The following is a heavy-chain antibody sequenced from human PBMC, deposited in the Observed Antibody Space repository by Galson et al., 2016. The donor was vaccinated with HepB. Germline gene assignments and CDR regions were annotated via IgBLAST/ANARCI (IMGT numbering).Heavy chain of an antibody. CDR1: GFTFSGYS. CDR2: ISSSSSTI. D-gene: IGHD3-9*01. V-gene: IGHV3-48*02. CDR3: ARSLRYFDWSFDY. Sequence: SLRLSCAASGFTFSGYSMSWVRQAPGKGLQWVSYISSSSSTIYYADSVKGRFTNSRDNAKNSLYLQMNSLRDEDTAVYYCARSLRYFDWSFDYWGQGTLVTVSS. J-gene: IGHJ4*02.